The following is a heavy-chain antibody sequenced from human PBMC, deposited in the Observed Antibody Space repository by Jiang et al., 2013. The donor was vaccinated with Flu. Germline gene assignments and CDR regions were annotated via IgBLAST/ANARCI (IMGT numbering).Heavy chain of an antibody. V-gene: IGHV1-18*01. CDR3: ASASPGLDTPFFDY. CDR1: GYTFTSYG. J-gene: IGHJ4*02. D-gene: IGHD5-18*01. Sequence: GAEVKKPGASVKVSCKASGYTFTSYGISWVRQAPGQGLEWMGWISAYNGNTNYAQKLQGRVTMTTDTSTSAAYMELRSLRSDDTAVYYCASASPGLDTPFFDYWGQGTLVIVSS. CDR2: ISAYNGNT.